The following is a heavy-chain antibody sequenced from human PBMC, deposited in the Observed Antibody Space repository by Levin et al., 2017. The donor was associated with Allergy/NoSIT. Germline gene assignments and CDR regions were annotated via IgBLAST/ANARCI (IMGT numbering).Heavy chain of an antibody. V-gene: IGHV3-33*01. Sequence: GGSPRLSCAASGFTFSSYGMHWVRQAPGKGLEWVAVIWYDGSNKYYADSVKGRFTISRDNSKNTLYLQMNSLRAEDTAVYYCARESNPKYNIVLMVYGGGMDVWGQGTTVTVSS. J-gene: IGHJ6*02. CDR1: GFTFSSYG. D-gene: IGHD2-8*01. CDR2: IWYDGSNK. CDR3: ARESNPKYNIVLMVYGGGMDV.